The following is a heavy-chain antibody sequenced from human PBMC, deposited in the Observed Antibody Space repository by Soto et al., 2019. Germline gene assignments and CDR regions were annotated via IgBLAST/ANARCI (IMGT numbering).Heavy chain of an antibody. V-gene: IGHV1-69*06. CDR3: AREGHYYDSSGYYLLDY. CDR2: IIPIFGTA. CDR1: GGTFSSYA. D-gene: IGHD3-22*01. J-gene: IGHJ4*02. Sequence: SVKVSCKASGGTFSSYAISWVRQAPGQGLEWMGGIIPIFGTANYAQKFQGRVTITADKSTSTAYMELSSLRSEDTAVYYCAREGHYYDSSGYYLLDYWGQGTLVTAPQ.